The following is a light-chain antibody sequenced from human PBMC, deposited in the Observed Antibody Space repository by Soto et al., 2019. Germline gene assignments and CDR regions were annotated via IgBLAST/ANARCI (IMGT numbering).Light chain of an antibody. J-gene: IGKJ4*01. Sequence: EIVLMQSPGTLSFSPGERATLSCRASQSVSSNYLAWYQQKPGQAPRLLIYGASSRATGIPDRFSGSGSGRDFTLTISRLEPEDFVVYYCQQYGSSPPLTFGGGTKVDIK. CDR1: QSVSSNY. CDR3: QQYGSSPPLT. CDR2: GAS. V-gene: IGKV3-20*01.